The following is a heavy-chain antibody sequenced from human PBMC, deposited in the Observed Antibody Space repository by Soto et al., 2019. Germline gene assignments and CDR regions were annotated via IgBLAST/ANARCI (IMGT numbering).Heavy chain of an antibody. CDR2: ISGTGGGT. V-gene: IGHV3-23*01. D-gene: IGHD3-10*01. CDR3: AKRAFYGSGIPNYYGMDV. Sequence: TGGSLILSCAASGFTFSNYAMTWVRQAPGKGLGWVSVISGTGGGTNNADSAKGRFTTSRDNSKNTLYLQMNSLRAEDTAVYYCAKRAFYGSGIPNYYGMDVWGQGTAVTVSS. J-gene: IGHJ6*02. CDR1: GFTFSNYA.